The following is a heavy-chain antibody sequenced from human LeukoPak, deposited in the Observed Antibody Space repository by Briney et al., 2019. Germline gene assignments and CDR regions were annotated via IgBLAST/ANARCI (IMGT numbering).Heavy chain of an antibody. J-gene: IGHJ4*02. D-gene: IGHD5-24*01. CDR2: IIPIFGTA. CDR1: GGTFSSYA. CDR3: ARSRDGYNWAFDY. V-gene: IGHV1-69*13. Sequence: AASVKVSCKASGGTFSSYAISWVRQAPGQGLEWMGGIIPIFGTANYAQKFQGRVTITADESTSTAYMELSSLRSEDTAVYYCARSRDGYNWAFDYWGQGTLVTVSS.